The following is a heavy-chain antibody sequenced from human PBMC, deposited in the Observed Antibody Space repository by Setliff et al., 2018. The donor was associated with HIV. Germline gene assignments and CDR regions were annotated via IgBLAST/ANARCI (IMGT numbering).Heavy chain of an antibody. CDR1: GFTFSTYG. CDR2: IRYGGSNQ. V-gene: IGHV3-30*02. CDR3: VKCGGVTCYSASWYFDY. Sequence: QTGGSLRLSCAASGFTFSTYGMQWVRQAPGKGLEWVAFIRYGGSNQYYADSVKGRFTISRDNSKNTLYLQMNSLRAEDTAVYYCVKCGGVTCYSASWYFDYWGQGTMVTVSS. J-gene: IGHJ4*02. D-gene: IGHD2-15*01.